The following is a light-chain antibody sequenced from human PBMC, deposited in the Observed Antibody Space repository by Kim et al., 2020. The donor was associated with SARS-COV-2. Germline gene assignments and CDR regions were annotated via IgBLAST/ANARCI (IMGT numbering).Light chain of an antibody. CDR1: GANLGNNA. V-gene: IGLV1-44*01. Sequence: GQRLTSYGSGRGANLGNNAVNWYQQLPGTAPKPLSYNNNQRPSGVPDRFSGSKSGTSASLAISGLQSEDEADYYCAAWDDSLNGVVFGGGTQLTVL. J-gene: IGLJ2*01. CDR3: AAWDDSLNGVV. CDR2: NNN.